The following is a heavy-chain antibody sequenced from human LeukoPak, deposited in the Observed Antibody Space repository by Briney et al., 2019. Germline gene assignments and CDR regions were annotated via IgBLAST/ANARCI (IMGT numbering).Heavy chain of an antibody. J-gene: IGHJ5*02. V-gene: IGHV4-39*07. Sequence: SETLSLTCTVSGDSISSSNYYWGWIRQPPGKGLEWIGSIYNSGSTYYNPSLKSRVTISVDEPRNQFSLKLTSVTAADTAVYYCARDRIWFDPWGQGTLVTVSS. CDR3: ARDRIWFDP. CDR2: IYNSGST. CDR1: GDSISSSNYY.